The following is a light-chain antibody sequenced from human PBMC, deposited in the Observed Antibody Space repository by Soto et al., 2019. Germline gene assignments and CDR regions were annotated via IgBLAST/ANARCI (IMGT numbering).Light chain of an antibody. Sequence: DIQLTQSPSILPFSDGDRVTITCWASQRIDTWLAWYQHKPGKAPKLLIYDVSNLETGVPSRFSGSGSGTDFTFTISSLQPEDIATYYCQQYDNLPIAFGQGTRLAI. CDR1: QRIDTW. V-gene: IGKV1-33*01. J-gene: IGKJ5*01. CDR2: DVS. CDR3: QQYDNLPIA.